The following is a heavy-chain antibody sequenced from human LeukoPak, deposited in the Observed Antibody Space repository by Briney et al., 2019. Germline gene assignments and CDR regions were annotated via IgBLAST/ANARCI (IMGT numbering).Heavy chain of an antibody. J-gene: IGHJ4*02. CDR3: ARLGLEYSSSGDHTLLDY. CDR1: GFTFSSYS. CDR2: ISSSSSTI. Sequence: GGSLRLSCAASGFTFSSYSMNWVRQAPGKGLEWVSYISSSSSTIYYADSVKGRFTISRDNAKNSLYLQMNSLRAEDTAVYYCARLGLEYSSSGDHTLLDYWGQGTLVTVSS. D-gene: IGHD6-6*01. V-gene: IGHV3-48*01.